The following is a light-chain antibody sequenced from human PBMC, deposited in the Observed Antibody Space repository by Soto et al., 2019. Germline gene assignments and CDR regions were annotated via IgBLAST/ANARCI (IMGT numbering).Light chain of an antibody. Sequence: EIVMTQSPATLSVSPWERATLSCRASQSVSHSLAWHQQKPGQAPRLFIYGASTRATGIPARFSGSGSGTEFTLTISSLQSEDFAVYYCQQYSKWPWTFGQGTKVEI. CDR3: QQYSKWPWT. CDR1: QSVSHS. CDR2: GAS. J-gene: IGKJ1*01. V-gene: IGKV3-15*01.